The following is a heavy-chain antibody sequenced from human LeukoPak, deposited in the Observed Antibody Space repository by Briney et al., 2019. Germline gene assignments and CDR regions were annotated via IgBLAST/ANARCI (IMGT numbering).Heavy chain of an antibody. CDR1: GGSISSYY. V-gene: IGHV4-59*12. CDR2: IYYSGST. D-gene: IGHD4-17*01. Sequence: SETLSLTCTVSGGSISSYYWSWIRQPPGKGLEWIGYIYYSGSTNYNPSLKSRVTISVDMSKNQFLLKLTSVTAADTAVYYCASGTTVTNFAYWGQGTLVTVSS. CDR3: ASGTTVTNFAY. J-gene: IGHJ4*02.